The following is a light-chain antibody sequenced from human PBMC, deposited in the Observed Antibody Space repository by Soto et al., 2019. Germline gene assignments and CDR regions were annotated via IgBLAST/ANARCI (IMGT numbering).Light chain of an antibody. CDR1: SSDVGSYNL. CDR2: EVS. V-gene: IGLV2-23*02. Sequence: QSALTQPASVSGSPGQSITISCTGTSSDVGSYNLVSWYQQHPGKAPKLMIYEVSKRPSGVSNRFSGSKSGNTASLTISGLQAEDEADHYCCSYAGSSTFVVFGTGTKLTVL. J-gene: IGLJ1*01. CDR3: CSYAGSSTFVV.